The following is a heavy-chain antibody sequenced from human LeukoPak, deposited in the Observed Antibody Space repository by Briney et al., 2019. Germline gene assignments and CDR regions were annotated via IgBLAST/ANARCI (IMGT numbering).Heavy chain of an antibody. J-gene: IGHJ4*02. CDR3: ARGGDHSSLDY. CDR1: GGSFSGYY. CDR2: INHSGST. Sequence: PSETLSLTCAVYGGSFSGYYWSWIRQPPGKGLEWIGEINHSGSTNYNPSLKSRVTISVDTSKNQFSLKLSSVTAADTAVYYCARGGDHSSLDYWGQVTLVTVSS. D-gene: IGHD6-19*01. V-gene: IGHV4-34*01.